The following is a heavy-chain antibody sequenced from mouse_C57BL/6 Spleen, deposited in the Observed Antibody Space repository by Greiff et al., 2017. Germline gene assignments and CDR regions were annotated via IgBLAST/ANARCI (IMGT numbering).Heavy chain of an antibody. V-gene: IGHV1-81*01. J-gene: IGHJ2*01. Sequence: QVHVKQSGAELARPGASVKLSCKASGYTFTSYGISWVKQRTGQGLEWIGEIYPRSGNTYYNEKFKGKATLTADKSSSTAYMELRSLTSEDSAVYFCARWEGDYFDYCGQGTTLTVSS. CDR1: GYTFTSYG. D-gene: IGHD4-1*01. CDR2: IYPRSGNT. CDR3: ARWEGDYFDY.